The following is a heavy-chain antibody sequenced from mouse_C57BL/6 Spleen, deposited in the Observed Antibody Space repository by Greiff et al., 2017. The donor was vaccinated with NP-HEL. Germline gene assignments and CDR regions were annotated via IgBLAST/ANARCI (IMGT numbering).Heavy chain of an antibody. CDR1: GYTFTSYW. J-gene: IGHJ2*01. CDR3: ARGAGTVYYFDY. V-gene: IGHV1-52*01. D-gene: IGHD4-1*01. CDR2: IAPSYRYT. Sequence: QVQLQQPGAELVRPGSSVKLSCKASGYTFTSYWMHWVKQRPIQRLAFICTIAPSYRYTHYHQTFKDQATLTVDKSSSTAYMQLSSLTSEDSAVYYCARGAGTVYYFDYWGQGTTLTVSS.